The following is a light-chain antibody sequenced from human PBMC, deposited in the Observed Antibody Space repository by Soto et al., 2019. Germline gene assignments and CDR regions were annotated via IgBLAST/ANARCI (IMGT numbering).Light chain of an antibody. CDR3: TSYVGSSNVNWV. CDR1: SSDVGAYNR. J-gene: IGLJ3*02. CDR2: EVS. V-gene: IGLV2-8*01. Sequence: QSALTQPPSASGSPGQSVTISCTGTSSDVGAYNRVSWYQHHPGKAPKLMIYEVSKRPSGVPDRFSGSKSGNTASLTVSGLQAEYEADYYCTSYVGSSNVNWVFGGGTKLTVL.